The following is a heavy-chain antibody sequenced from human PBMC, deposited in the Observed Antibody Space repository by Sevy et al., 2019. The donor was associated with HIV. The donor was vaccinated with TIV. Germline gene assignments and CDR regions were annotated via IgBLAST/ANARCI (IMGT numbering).Heavy chain of an antibody. J-gene: IGHJ4*02. CDR1: GGTFSSYA. D-gene: IGHD2-2*01. Sequence: ASVKVSCKASGGTFSSYAISWVRQAPGQGLEWMGGIIPIFGTANYAQTFQGRVTITADESTSTAYMELSSLRSEDTAVYYCASAEDIVVVGSSSSGYYFDYWGQGTLVTVSS. CDR2: IIPIFGTA. CDR3: ASAEDIVVVGSSSSGYYFDY. V-gene: IGHV1-69*13.